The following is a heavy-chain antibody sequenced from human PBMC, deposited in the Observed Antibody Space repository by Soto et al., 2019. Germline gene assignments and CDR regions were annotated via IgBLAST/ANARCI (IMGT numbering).Heavy chain of an antibody. CDR2: ISAGGVTT. D-gene: IGHD2-2*01. CDR1: GFTFSSYA. CDR3: AKDGTYCSSISCYSGS. J-gene: IGHJ5*02. Sequence: EVQVLESGGGLVQPGGSLRLSCVASGFTFSSYAMSWVRQAPGKGLEWVSSISAGGVTTYFADSVKGRFTISRDNSESTLYLQMNSLRAEDTAVYYCAKDGTYCSSISCYSGSWGQGTLVTVSS. V-gene: IGHV3-23*01.